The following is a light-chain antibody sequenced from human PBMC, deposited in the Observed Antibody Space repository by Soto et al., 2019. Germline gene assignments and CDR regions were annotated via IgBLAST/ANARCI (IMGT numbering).Light chain of an antibody. J-gene: IGLJ3*02. Sequence: QPVLTQPPSASGTPGQRGTISCSTSSSNIDEKYVYWYQQLPGTAPQLLIYRDNQRPSGVPDRFSASKSGTSASLAISGLRSEDEADYYCAAWDDSLSGRWVFGGGTKLTVL. CDR2: RDN. V-gene: IGLV1-47*01. CDR3: AAWDDSLSGRWV. CDR1: SSNIDEKY.